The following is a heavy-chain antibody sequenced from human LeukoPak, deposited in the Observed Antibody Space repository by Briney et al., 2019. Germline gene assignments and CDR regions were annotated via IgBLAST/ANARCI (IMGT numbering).Heavy chain of an antibody. D-gene: IGHD3-16*02. Sequence: GSLRLSCAASGFTFSSYSMNWVRQAPGKGLEWIGYIYHSGSTYYNPSLKSRVTISVDTSKNQFSLKLGSVTAADTAVYYCARVYDYVWGNYRYRANDAFDIWGQGTMVTVSS. CDR3: ARVYDYVWGNYRYRANDAFDI. V-gene: IGHV4-59*01. CDR1: GFTFSSYS. J-gene: IGHJ3*02. CDR2: IYHSGST.